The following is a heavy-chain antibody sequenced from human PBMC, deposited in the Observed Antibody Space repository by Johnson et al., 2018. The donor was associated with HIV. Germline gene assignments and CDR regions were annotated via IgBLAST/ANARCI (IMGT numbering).Heavy chain of an antibody. D-gene: IGHD4-17*01. V-gene: IGHV3-7*05. J-gene: IGHJ3*02. Sequence: VQLVESGGGLVQPGGSLRLSCAASGFSFSRYWMSWVRQAPGKGLEWVTNIKQDGSEKYSVDSVKGRFTISRDNAKNSLYLQMNSLRAEDTAVYYCTRPYGAGAFDIWGQGTMVTVSS. CDR2: IKQDGSEK. CDR3: TRPYGAGAFDI. CDR1: GFSFSRYW.